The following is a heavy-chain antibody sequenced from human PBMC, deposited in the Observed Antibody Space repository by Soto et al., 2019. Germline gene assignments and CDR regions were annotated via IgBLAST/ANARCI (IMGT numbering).Heavy chain of an antibody. J-gene: IGHJ6*02. CDR2: ISSNGGST. CDR1: GFTFSSYA. V-gene: IGHV3-64D*08. CDR3: VKSDFWSGYPHSYYYGMDV. D-gene: IGHD3-3*01. Sequence: PGGSLRLSCSASGFTFSSYAMHWVRQAPGKGLEYVSAISSNGGSTYYADSVKGRFTISRDNSKNTLYLQMSSLRAEDTAVYYCVKSDFWSGYPHSYYYGMDVWGQGTTVTVSS.